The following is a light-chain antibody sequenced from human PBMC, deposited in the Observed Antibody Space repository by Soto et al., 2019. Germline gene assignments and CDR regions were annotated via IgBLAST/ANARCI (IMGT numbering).Light chain of an antibody. CDR1: QSISSY. Sequence: DIQMTQSPSSLSASVGDRFTITCRASQSISSYLNWYQQKPGKAPKLLIYAASSLQSGVPSRFSGSGSGTDFTLTISSLQPEDFATYYCQQSYSTLTFGQGRRLENK. CDR2: AAS. J-gene: IGKJ5*01. CDR3: QQSYSTLT. V-gene: IGKV1-39*01.